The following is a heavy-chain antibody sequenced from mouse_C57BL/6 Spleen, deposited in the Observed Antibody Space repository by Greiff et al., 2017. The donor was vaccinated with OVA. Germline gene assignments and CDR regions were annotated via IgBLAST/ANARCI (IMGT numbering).Heavy chain of an antibody. D-gene: IGHD1-1*01. J-gene: IGHJ2*01. Sequence: QVQLKESGPELVKPGASVKISCKASGYSFTSYYIHWVKQRPGQGLEWIGWIYPGSGNTKYNEKFKGKATLTADTSSSTAYMQLSSLTSEDSAVDYCARGAYGSSLDYWGQGTTLTVSS. CDR1: GYSFTSYY. CDR2: IYPGSGNT. CDR3: ARGAYGSSLDY. V-gene: IGHV1-66*01.